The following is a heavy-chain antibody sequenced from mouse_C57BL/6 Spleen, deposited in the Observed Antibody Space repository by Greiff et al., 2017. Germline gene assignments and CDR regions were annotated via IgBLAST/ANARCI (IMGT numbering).Heavy chain of an antibody. Sequence: QVQLQQSGAELVRPGTSVKVSCKASGYAFTNYLIEWVKQRPGQGLEWIGVINPGSGGTNYNEKFKGTATLTADKSSSTAYIQLSSLTSEDSAVYFCARWRDYYGSSAYFDYWGQGTTLTVSS. CDR1: GYAFTNYL. J-gene: IGHJ2*01. D-gene: IGHD1-1*01. V-gene: IGHV1-54*01. CDR2: INPGSGGT. CDR3: ARWRDYYGSSAYFDY.